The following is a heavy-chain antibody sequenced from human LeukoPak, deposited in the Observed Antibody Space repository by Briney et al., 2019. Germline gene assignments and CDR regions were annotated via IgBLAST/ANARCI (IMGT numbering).Heavy chain of an antibody. CDR2: INHSGST. D-gene: IGHD3-10*01. CDR3: ASSWFGVYYFDY. CDR1: GGSFSGYY. Sequence: TTSETLSLTCAVYGGSFSGYYWSWIRQPPGKGLEWIGEINHSGSTNYNPSLKSRVTISVDTSKNQFSLKLSSVTAADTAAYYCASSWFGVYYFDYWGQGTLVTVSS. V-gene: IGHV4-34*01. J-gene: IGHJ4*02.